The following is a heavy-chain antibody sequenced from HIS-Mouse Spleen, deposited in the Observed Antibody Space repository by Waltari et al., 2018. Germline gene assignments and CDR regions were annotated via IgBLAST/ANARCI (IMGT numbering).Heavy chain of an antibody. CDR2: ISYDGSNK. CDR3: AREGDL. D-gene: IGHD3-10*01. CDR1: GFTFSSYA. Sequence: QVQLVESGGGVVQPGRSLRLSCAASGFTFSSYAMHWVRQAPGKGLEWVAVISYDGSNKYYAASVKGRFTISRDNSKNTLYLQMNSLRAEDTAVYYCAREGDLWGQGTLVTVSS. V-gene: IGHV3-30-3*01. J-gene: IGHJ4*02.